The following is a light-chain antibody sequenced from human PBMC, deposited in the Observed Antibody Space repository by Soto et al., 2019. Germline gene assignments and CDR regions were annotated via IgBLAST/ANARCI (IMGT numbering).Light chain of an antibody. CDR1: SSDVGSYNL. J-gene: IGLJ1*01. CDR3: CSYASINTLFV. V-gene: IGLV2-23*02. CDR2: EVS. Sequence: QSALTQPASVSGSPGQSITASCTGTSSDVGSYNLVSWYQQHPGKAPKLMIYEVSERPSGVSYRFSGSKSGNTASLTISGLQAEDEADYYCCSYASINTLFVFGTGTKLTV.